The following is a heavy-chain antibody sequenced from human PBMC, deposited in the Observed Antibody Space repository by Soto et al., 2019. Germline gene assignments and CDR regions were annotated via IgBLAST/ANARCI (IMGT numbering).Heavy chain of an antibody. Sequence: SLKVSCKASGGTFSSYAISWVRQAPGQGLEWMGGIIPIFGTANYAQKFQGRVTITADESTSTAYMELSSLRSEDTAVYYCAREPVGVRGVMEDYYYYYGMDVWGQGTTVTVSS. CDR1: GGTFSSYA. V-gene: IGHV1-69*13. CDR3: AREPVGVRGVMEDYYYYYGMDV. J-gene: IGHJ6*02. CDR2: IIPIFGTA. D-gene: IGHD3-10*01.